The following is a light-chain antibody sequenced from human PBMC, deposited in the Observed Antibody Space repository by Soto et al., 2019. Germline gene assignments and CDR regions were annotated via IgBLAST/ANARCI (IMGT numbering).Light chain of an antibody. CDR2: GAS. V-gene: IGKV3-20*01. CDR3: QQYGSSGT. Sequence: ENVFAQSPGPPSLSPRGRAPLCWRASQSVSNNYLAWYQQKPGQAPRLLIYGASNRATGIPDRFSGSGSGTDFTLTISRLEPEDFAVYYCQQYGSSGTFGQGTKVDIK. J-gene: IGKJ1*01. CDR1: QSVSNNY.